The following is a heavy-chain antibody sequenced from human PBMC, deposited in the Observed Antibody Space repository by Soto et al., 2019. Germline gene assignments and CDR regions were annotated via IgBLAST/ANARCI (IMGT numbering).Heavy chain of an antibody. D-gene: IGHD5-12*01. CDR1: GFTFSNDD. CDR2: ITAGGFST. J-gene: IGHJ4*02. V-gene: IGHV3-23*01. Sequence: EVQLLESGGDLVQPGGSLRLSCVASGFTFSNDDLSWVRQASGKGLEWVSAITAGGFSTYYADSVKGRFTISRENSKNTLYLQMNSLRAEDTAVYYCAKNIGGCSGYANFDYWGQGTLVTVSS. CDR3: AKNIGGCSGYANFDY.